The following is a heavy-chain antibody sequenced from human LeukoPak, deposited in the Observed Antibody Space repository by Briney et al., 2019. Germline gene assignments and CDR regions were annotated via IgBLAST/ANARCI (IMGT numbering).Heavy chain of an antibody. D-gene: IGHD3-22*01. CDR1: GFTFSSYG. V-gene: IGHV3-30*02. J-gene: IGHJ4*02. CDR3: AKKLIGNVDYFDY. CDR2: ISYAGSRK. Sequence: GGSLRLSCAASGFTFSSYGMHWVRQAPGKGLEWVAYISYAGSRKYYADSVKGRFTISRDNSKNTLFLQMSSLKAEDTAVYYCAKKLIGNVDYFDYWGQGTLVTVSS.